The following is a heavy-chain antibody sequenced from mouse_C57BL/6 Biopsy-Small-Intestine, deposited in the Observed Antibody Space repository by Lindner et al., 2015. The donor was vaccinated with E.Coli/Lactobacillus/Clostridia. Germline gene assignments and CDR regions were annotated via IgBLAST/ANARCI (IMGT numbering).Heavy chain of an antibody. D-gene: IGHD2-5*01. CDR3: ARDLGYSNYDFDY. J-gene: IGHJ2*01. V-gene: IGHV5-4*01. CDR1: GFTFSSYA. CDR2: ISDGGSYT. Sequence: VQLQESGGRLSEAWRVPELSCAASGFTFSSYAMSWVRQTPEKRLEWVATISDGGSYTYYPDNVKGRFTISRDNAKNNLYLQMSHLKSEDTAMYYCARDLGYSNYDFDYWGQGTTLTVSS.